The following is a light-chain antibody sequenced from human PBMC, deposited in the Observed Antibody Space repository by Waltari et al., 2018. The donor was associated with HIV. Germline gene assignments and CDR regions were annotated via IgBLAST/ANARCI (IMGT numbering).Light chain of an antibody. J-gene: IGLJ2*01. Sequence: QSVLTQPPSVSGAPGQRVTISCNGSTSNIGADYDVHWYQQIPGTAPKLLISGNKNRPSGVPDRFSASKSGTSASLTITGLQAEDEADYFCQSYDITLSASVVFGGGTKLTVL. V-gene: IGLV1-40*01. CDR2: GNK. CDR1: TSNIGADYD. CDR3: QSYDITLSASVV.